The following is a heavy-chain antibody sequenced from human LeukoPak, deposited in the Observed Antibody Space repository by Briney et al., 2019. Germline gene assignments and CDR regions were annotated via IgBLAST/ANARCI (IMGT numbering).Heavy chain of an antibody. V-gene: IGHV1-24*01. J-gene: IGHJ4*02. CDR1: VYTLTELA. Sequence: ASVKVSCKVSVYTLTELAIHWVRQAPGKGLEWMGAFDPEDGGTIYAQKFQGRITLTEDTSTDTAYMELRGLSSEDTAVYYCATARVRLGELSLPEVRDDWGQGTLISVSS. D-gene: IGHD3-16*02. CDR3: ATARVRLGELSLPEVRDD. CDR2: FDPEDGGT.